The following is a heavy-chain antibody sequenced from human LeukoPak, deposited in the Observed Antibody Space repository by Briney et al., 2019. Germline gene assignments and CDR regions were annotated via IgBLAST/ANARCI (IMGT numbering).Heavy chain of an antibody. Sequence: ASVKVSCKASGYTFTSYDINWVRQATGQGLEWMGWMNPNSGNTGYAQKFHGRVTMTRNTSISTAYMELSSLRSEDTAVYYCARGIVVVVAADNWFDPWGQGTLVTVSS. D-gene: IGHD2-15*01. CDR1: GYTFTSYD. V-gene: IGHV1-8*01. CDR2: MNPNSGNT. J-gene: IGHJ5*02. CDR3: ARGIVVVVAADNWFDP.